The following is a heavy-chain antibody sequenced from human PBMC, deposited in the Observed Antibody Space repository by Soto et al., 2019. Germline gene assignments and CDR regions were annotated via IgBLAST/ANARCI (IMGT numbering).Heavy chain of an antibody. CDR2: MSGSDGIT. V-gene: IGHV3-23*01. CDR3: AKDLTTVTTGYFDY. Sequence: GGSLRLSCGASGFTFSIYAMSWVRQAPGKGLEWVSSMSGSDGITHYGDSVKGRFTISRDNSENTLFLQMNSLRAEDTAVYFCAKDLTTVTTGYFDYWGQGTLVTVSS. D-gene: IGHD4-17*01. CDR1: GFTFSIYA. J-gene: IGHJ4*02.